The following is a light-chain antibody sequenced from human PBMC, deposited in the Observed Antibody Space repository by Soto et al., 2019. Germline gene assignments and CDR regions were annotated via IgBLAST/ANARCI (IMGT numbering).Light chain of an antibody. Sequence: EIVLTRSPATLSLSPGERATLSCRASQSVSSYLAWYQQKPGQAPRLLIYDASNRATGIPARFSGSGSGTDFTLTISSLEPEDFAVYYCQQRSSWPSYTFGQGTKLEIK. CDR3: QQRSSWPSYT. J-gene: IGKJ2*01. CDR1: QSVSSY. V-gene: IGKV3-11*01. CDR2: DAS.